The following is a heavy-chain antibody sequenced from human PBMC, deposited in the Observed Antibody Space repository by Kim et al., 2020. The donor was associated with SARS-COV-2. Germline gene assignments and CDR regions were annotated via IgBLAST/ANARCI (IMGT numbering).Heavy chain of an antibody. CDR3: ARDFEYSSSFFDY. Sequence: SETLSLTCAVYGGSFSGYYWSWIRQPPGKGLEWIGELNHSGSTNYNPSLKSRVTISVDTSKNQFSLKLSSVPAADTAVYYCARDFEYSSSFFDYWGQGTLVTVSS. CDR1: GGSFSGYY. D-gene: IGHD6-6*01. J-gene: IGHJ4*02. V-gene: IGHV4-34*01. CDR2: LNHSGST.